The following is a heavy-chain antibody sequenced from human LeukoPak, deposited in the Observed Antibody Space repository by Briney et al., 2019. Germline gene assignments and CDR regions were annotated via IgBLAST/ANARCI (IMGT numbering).Heavy chain of an antibody. J-gene: IGHJ4*02. CDR2: IYYSGST. V-gene: IGHV4-59*01. Sequence: PETLSLTCTVSGGSISSYYWSWIRQPPGKGLEWIGYIYYSGSTNYNPSLKSRVTISVDTSKNQFSLKLSSVTAADTAVYYCARGTYTGYSSSWYQVPQPLFDYWGQGTLVTVSS. CDR3: ARGTYTGYSSSWYQVPQPLFDY. CDR1: GGSISSYY. D-gene: IGHD6-13*01.